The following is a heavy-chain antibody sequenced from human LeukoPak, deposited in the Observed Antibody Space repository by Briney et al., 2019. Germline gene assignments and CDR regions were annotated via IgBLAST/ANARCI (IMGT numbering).Heavy chain of an antibody. CDR3: ANHFGQWPMRSWFDP. CDR2: ISGSGGST. Sequence: RGSLRLSCAASGFTFSSYAMSWVRQAPGKGLEWVSAISGSGGSTYYADSVKGRFTISRDNSKNTLYLQMNSLRAEDTAVYYCANHFGQWPMRSWFDPWGQGTLVTVSS. V-gene: IGHV3-23*01. CDR1: GFTFSSYA. D-gene: IGHD6-19*01. J-gene: IGHJ5*02.